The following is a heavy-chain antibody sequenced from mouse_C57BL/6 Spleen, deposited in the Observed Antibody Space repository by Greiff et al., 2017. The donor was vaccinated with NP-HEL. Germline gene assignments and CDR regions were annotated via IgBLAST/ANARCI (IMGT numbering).Heavy chain of an antibody. Sequence: VQLQQSGPELVKPGASVKISCKASGYTFTDYYINWVKQRPGQGLEWIGWIFPGSGSTYYNEKFKGNATLTVDKSSSTAYMLLSSLTSEDSAVYFCARRGYYDYDGYFDYWGQGTTLTVSS. CDR3: ARRGYYDYDGYFDY. V-gene: IGHV1-75*01. CDR2: IFPGSGST. D-gene: IGHD2-4*01. J-gene: IGHJ2*01. CDR1: GYTFTDYY.